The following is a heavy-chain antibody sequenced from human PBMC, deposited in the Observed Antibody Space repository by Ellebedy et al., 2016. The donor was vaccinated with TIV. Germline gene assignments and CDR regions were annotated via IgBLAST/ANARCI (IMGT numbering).Heavy chain of an antibody. CDR1: GYTFTSYG. J-gene: IGHJ4*02. CDR2: TSAYNGNT. V-gene: IGHV1-18*01. Sequence: AASVKVSCKASGYTFTSYGISWVRQAPGQGLEWMGWTSAYNGNTNYAQKVQGRVTMTTDTSTSTAYKEVRSLGYDDTAVYYCARRDSGSRFDYWGQGTLVTVSS. CDR3: ARRDSGSRFDY. D-gene: IGHD3-10*01.